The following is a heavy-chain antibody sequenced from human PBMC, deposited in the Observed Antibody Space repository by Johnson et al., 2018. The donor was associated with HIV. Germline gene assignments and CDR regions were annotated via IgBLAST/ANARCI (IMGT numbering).Heavy chain of an antibody. J-gene: IGHJ3*02. D-gene: IGHD1-26*01. CDR1: GFTFSSYD. CDR2: IGTAGDT. Sequence: VQLVESGGGLKQPGGSLRLSCAASGFTFSSYDMHWVRQATGKGLEWVSTIGTAGDTYYPGSVKGRFTISRDNAKNSLFLQMNSLKTEDTALYYCTAHYRNAFDIWGQGTMVTVSS. CDR3: TAHYRNAFDI. V-gene: IGHV3-13*01.